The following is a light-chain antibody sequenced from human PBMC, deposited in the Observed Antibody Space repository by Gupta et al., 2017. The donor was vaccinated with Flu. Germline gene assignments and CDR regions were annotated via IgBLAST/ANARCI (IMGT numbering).Light chain of an antibody. CDR1: SSDVGGYNY. CDR3: SSYTSSSTLVV. J-gene: IGLJ2*01. V-gene: IGLV2-14*01. Sequence: QSALTQPATVSGSPGQSITISCTGTSSDVGGYNYVSWYQQHPGKAPKLMIYEVSNRPSGVSNRCSGSKSGNKASLTISGVQAEDEADYYCSSYTSSSTLVVVGGGTKLTVL. CDR2: EVS.